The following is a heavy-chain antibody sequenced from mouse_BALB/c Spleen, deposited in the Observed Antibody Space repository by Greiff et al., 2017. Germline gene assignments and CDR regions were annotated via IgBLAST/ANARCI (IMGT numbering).Heavy chain of an antibody. Sequence: EVQLQQSGAELVKPGASVKLSCTASGFNIKYTYMHWVKQRPEQGLEWIGRIDPANGNTKYDPKFQGKATLTADTSSNTAYLQLSSLTSEDTAVYYCASGLWAYEGFAYWGQGTLVTVSA. V-gene: IGHV14-3*02. CDR3: ASGLWAYEGFAY. CDR2: IDPANGNT. J-gene: IGHJ3*01. CDR1: GFNIKYTY. D-gene: IGHD1-1*02.